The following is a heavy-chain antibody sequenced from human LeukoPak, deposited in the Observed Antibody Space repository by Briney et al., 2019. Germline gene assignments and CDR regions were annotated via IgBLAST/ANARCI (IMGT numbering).Heavy chain of an antibody. CDR2: ITPVINTA. V-gene: IGHV1-69*08. CDR1: GGTFLSHT. J-gene: IGHJ5*02. Sequence: SVEVSCKTSGGTFLSHTFSWVRQAPGQGLVWMGKITPVINTANYAQTFQGRVSIYADKSTTTVYMDLSGLRPDDTAVYYCARVNLRGSNYNWFDPWGQGTLVTVAS. CDR3: ARVNLRGSNYNWFDP. D-gene: IGHD1-26*01.